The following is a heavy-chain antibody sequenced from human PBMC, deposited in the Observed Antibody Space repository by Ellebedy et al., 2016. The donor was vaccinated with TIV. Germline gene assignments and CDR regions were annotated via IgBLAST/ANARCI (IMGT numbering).Heavy chain of an antibody. D-gene: IGHD2-15*01. V-gene: IGHV3-23*01. J-gene: IGHJ4*02. CDR2: ISNSGDTT. Sequence: GESLKISCAASGFTFSCCAMSWVRQTPGKGLEWVSVISNSGDTTYADYVKGRFTISRDNSKDTLFLQMDSLRAEDTGVYYCAKASSRGGGWDCWGQGILVTVSS. CDR3: AKASSRGGGWDC. CDR1: GFTFSCCA.